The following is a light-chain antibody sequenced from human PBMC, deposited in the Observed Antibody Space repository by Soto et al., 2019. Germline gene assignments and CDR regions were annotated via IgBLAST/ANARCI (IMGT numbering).Light chain of an antibody. J-gene: IGKJ4*01. CDR1: QSISNW. V-gene: IGKV1-6*01. CDR3: LQDYNYPLT. CDR2: AAT. Sequence: IQMTQSPSTLSASVGDRVTITCRASQSISNWLAWYKQKPGKAPKLLIYAATTLQSGVPSRFSGSGSGTDFTLTISSLQPEDFATYYCLQDYNYPLTFGGGTKVDIK.